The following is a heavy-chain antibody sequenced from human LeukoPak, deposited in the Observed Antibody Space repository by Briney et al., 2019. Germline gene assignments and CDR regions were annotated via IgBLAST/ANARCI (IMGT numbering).Heavy chain of an antibody. CDR2: IDQDESTI. J-gene: IGHJ4*02. Sequence: GGSLRLSCAASGFTFSRFWMSWVRQAPGKGLEWVASIDQDESTIRYVDSVRGRFTISRDNAKNSLYLQMNSLRAEDTAVYYCARVKTNIAVAGPFDFWGQGTLVTVSS. V-gene: IGHV3-7*01. CDR1: GFTFSRFW. D-gene: IGHD6-19*01. CDR3: ARVKTNIAVAGPFDF.